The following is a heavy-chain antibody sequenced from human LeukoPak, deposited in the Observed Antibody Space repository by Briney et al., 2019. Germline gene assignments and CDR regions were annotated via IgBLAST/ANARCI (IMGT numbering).Heavy chain of an antibody. D-gene: IGHD3-22*01. Sequence: GGSLRLSCAASGFTFSSYAMSWVRQAPGKGLEWVSAISGSGGSTYYADSVKGRFTISRDHSKNTLYLQMNSLRADDTAVYYCAKRGGYYSYDSSGYSGYWGQGTLVTVSS. CDR2: ISGSGGST. CDR3: AKRGGYYSYDSSGYSGY. V-gene: IGHV3-23*01. J-gene: IGHJ4*02. CDR1: GFTFSSYA.